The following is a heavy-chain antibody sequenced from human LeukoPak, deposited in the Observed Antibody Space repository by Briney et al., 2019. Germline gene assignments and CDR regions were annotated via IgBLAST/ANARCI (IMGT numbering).Heavy chain of an antibody. Sequence: SETLSLTCTVSGGSMSNYYWHWIRQPAGQRLEWIGLIYFTGTATLNPSLRSRVAMSVDLAKNQLFLKLASMTAADTAMYYCARKDGDYWGQGTLVSVSS. CDR3: ARKDGDY. J-gene: IGHJ4*02. CDR1: GGSMSNYY. CDR2: IYFTGTA. V-gene: IGHV4-4*07.